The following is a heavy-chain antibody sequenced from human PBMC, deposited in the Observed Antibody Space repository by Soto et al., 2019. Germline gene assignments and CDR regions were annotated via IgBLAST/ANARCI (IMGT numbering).Heavy chain of an antibody. CDR3: AKWHTYNYDSLAFSGFDC. V-gene: IGHV3-23*01. Sequence: EVQVSESGGGLVQPGGSLRLSCTAYGCTFSSAAMTWVRQAPGKGLEWVSAISGGDGSPSYADSVKGRFTISRDNSKNTLYLHMNSLRADDTAAYYCAKWHTYNYDSLAFSGFDCWGQGTQVTLYS. J-gene: IGHJ4*02. D-gene: IGHD3-16*01. CDR2: ISGGDGSP. CDR1: GCTFSSAA.